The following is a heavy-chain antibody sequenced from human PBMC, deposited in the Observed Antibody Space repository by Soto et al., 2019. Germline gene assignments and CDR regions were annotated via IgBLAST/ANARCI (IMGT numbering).Heavy chain of an antibody. CDR1: GVTFTSYA. D-gene: IGHD1-26*01. CDR2: IISVFGTT. Sequence: QVQLVQSGAEVKKPGSSVRVSCKTSGVTFTSYAISWVRQAPGQGLEWMGGIISVFGTTTYAQKFQGRVTITADVSTSTSYMELTSLTSGDTAMYYCAKSADRHSGTFIGKYYFDYWGKGTLVTVSS. CDR3: AKSADRHSGTFIGKYYFDY. V-gene: IGHV1-69*01. J-gene: IGHJ4*02.